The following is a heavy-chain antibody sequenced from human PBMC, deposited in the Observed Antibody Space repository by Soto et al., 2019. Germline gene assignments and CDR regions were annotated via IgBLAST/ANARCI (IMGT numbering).Heavy chain of an antibody. CDR1: GGSFSGYY. CDR3: AKDLVLYTVSLTDYGMDV. CDR2: INHSGST. J-gene: IGHJ6*02. V-gene: IGHV4-34*01. D-gene: IGHD4-4*01. Sequence: SETLSLTCAVYGGSFSGYYWSWIRQPPGKGLEWIGEINHSGSTNYNPSLKSRVTISVDTSKNQFSLKLSSVTAADTAVYYCAKDLVLYTVSLTDYGMDVWGQGTTVTVSS.